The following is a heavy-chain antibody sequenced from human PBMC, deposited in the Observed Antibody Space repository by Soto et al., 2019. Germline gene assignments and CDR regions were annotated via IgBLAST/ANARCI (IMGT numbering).Heavy chain of an antibody. CDR2: ISAYNGNT. CDR1: GYTFTSYG. Sequence: ASVKVSCKASGYTFTSYGISWVRQAPGQGLEWMGWISAYNGNTNYAQKLQGRVTMTTDTSTSTAYMELRSLRSDDTAVYYCARDKGRYSYGYDPFDYWGQGTLVTVS. CDR3: ARDKGRYSYGYDPFDY. V-gene: IGHV1-18*01. J-gene: IGHJ4*02. D-gene: IGHD5-18*01.